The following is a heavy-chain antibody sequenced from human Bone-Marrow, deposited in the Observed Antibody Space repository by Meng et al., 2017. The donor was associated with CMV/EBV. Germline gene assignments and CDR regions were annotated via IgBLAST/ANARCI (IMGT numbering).Heavy chain of an antibody. Sequence: SETLSLTFNVSGGSISSSSYYWGWIRQPPGKGLEWIGSIYYSGSTYYNPSLKSRVTISVDTYKNQFSLKLSSVTAADTAVYYCARNQAYYDFWSGYQHYYYGMDVWGQGTTVTVSS. CDR1: GGSISSSSYY. V-gene: IGHV4-39*07. CDR2: IYYSGST. CDR3: ARNQAYYDFWSGYQHYYYGMDV. D-gene: IGHD3-3*01. J-gene: IGHJ6*02.